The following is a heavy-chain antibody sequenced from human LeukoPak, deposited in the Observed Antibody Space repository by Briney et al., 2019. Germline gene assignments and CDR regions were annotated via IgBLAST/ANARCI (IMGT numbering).Heavy chain of an antibody. CDR2: ISAYNGNT. D-gene: IGHD2-2*02. Sequence: ASVEVSCKASGYTFTRYGISWVRQAPGQGLEWMGWISAYNGNTNYAQKLQGRVTMTTDTSTSTAYMELRSLRSDDTAVYYCARAPGGGCSSTSCYNYWGQGTLVTVSS. CDR1: GYTFTRYG. J-gene: IGHJ4*02. V-gene: IGHV1-18*01. CDR3: ARAPGGGCSSTSCYNY.